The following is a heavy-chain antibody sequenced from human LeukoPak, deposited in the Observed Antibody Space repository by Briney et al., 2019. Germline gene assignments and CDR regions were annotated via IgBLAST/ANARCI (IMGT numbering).Heavy chain of an antibody. Sequence: GASVKVSCKASGYTFTCYGVSWVRQAPGQGLEWMGWISAYNGNTNYAQKLQGRVTMTTDTSTSTAYMELRSLRSDDTAVYYCARNVVGDCSSTSCYTDYWGQGTLVTVSS. J-gene: IGHJ4*02. V-gene: IGHV1-18*01. CDR1: GYTFTCYG. D-gene: IGHD2-2*02. CDR3: ARNVVGDCSSTSCYTDY. CDR2: ISAYNGNT.